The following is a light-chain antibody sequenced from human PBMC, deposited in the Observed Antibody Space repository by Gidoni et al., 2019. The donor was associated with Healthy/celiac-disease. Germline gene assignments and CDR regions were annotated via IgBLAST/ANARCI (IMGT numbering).Light chain of an antibody. CDR1: SGSIASNY. V-gene: IGLV6-57*03. J-gene: IGLJ2*01. CDR2: EDN. CDR3: QSYDSSFVV. Sequence: NFMLTQPHSVSESPGKTVTSSCTRSSGSIASNYVQWYQQRPGSAPPTVIYEDNQRPSGVPDRFSGSIDSSSNSASLTISGLKTEDEADYYCQSYDSSFVVFGGGTKLTVL.